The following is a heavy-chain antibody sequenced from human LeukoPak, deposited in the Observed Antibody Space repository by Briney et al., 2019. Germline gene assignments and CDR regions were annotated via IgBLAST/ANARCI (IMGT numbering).Heavy chain of an antibody. J-gene: IGHJ4*02. CDR2: IRYDGSNK. CDR3: AKDLNYYDSSGAFDY. Sequence: PGGSLRLSCAASGFTFSSYSMSWVRQAPGKGLEWVAFIRYDGSNKYYADSVKGRFTISRDNSKNTLYLQMNSLRAEDTAVYYCAKDLNYYDSSGAFDYWGQGTLVTVSS. D-gene: IGHD3-22*01. V-gene: IGHV3-30*02. CDR1: GFTFSSYS.